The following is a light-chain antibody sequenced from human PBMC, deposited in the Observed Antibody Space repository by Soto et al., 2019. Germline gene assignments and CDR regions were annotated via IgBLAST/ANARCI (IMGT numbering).Light chain of an antibody. Sequence: QSALTQPASVSGSPGQSITISCTGTSSDVGSYNLVAWYQQHPGKAPKLMIYEGSKGPSGVSNRFSGSKSGNTASLTISGLQADDEADYYCCSYAGSSTWLFGGGTKLTVL. V-gene: IGLV2-23*01. CDR3: CSYAGSSTWL. CDR1: SSDVGSYNL. J-gene: IGLJ3*02. CDR2: EGS.